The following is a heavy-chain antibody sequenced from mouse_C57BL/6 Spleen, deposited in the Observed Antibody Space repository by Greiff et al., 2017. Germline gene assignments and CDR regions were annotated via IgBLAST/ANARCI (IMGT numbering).Heavy chain of an antibody. CDR2: ISDGGSYT. V-gene: IGHV5-4*01. CDR1: GFTFSSYA. J-gene: IGHJ2*01. Sequence: DVMLVESGGGLVKPGGSLKLSCAASGFTFSSYAMSWVRQTPEKRLEWVATISDGGSYTYYPDNVKGRFTISRDNAKNNLYLQMSHLKSEDTAMYYCARDNYSNYGDYWGQGTTLTVSS. CDR3: ARDNYSNYGDY. D-gene: IGHD2-5*01.